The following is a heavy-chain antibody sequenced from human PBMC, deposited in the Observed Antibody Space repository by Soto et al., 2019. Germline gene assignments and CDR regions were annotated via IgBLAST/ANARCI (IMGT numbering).Heavy chain of an antibody. CDR3: AKVKTWTCLDY. CDR1: GFTFSSSA. J-gene: IGHJ4*02. D-gene: IGHD5-12*01. V-gene: IGHV3-23*01. Sequence: GGSLRLSCAASGFTASGFTFSSSAMSWVRQAPGKGLEWVSALDGSGGATYYADSVKGRFTVSRDNFKSTLYLQLNSLRAEDTAVYYCAKVKTWTCLDYWGQGTLVTVSS. CDR2: LDGSGGAT.